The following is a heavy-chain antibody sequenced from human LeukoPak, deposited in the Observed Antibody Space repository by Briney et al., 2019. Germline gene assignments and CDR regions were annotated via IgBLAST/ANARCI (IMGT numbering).Heavy chain of an antibody. D-gene: IGHD1-26*01. CDR2: FTVSGGST. J-gene: IGHJ6*03. CDR3: AKRGNPAVGPHYFDV. Sequence: GALRLSCAASGDTLRRYDTSWVPQAPGKGLGWVSSFTVSGGSTFYAVSVQVRITISRYNSKIKLYLQMNSLGAEDTAVYYCAKRGNPAVGPHYFDVWGEGTTVSVSS. CDR1: GDTLRRYD. V-gene: IGHV3-23*01.